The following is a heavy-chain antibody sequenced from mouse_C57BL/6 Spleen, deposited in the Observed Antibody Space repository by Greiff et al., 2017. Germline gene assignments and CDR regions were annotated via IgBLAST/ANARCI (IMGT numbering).Heavy chain of an antibody. Sequence: DVHLVESGGGLVKPGGSLKLSCAASGFTFSDYGMHWVRQAPEKGLEWVAYISGGSSTIYYADTLKGRFTISRDNAKNTLFLQMTSLRSEDTAMYYCAREYYGSSYDFDYWGQGTSLTVSS. CDR3: AREYYGSSYDFDY. CDR1: GFTFSDYG. CDR2: ISGGSSTI. D-gene: IGHD1-1*01. V-gene: IGHV5-17*01. J-gene: IGHJ2*02.